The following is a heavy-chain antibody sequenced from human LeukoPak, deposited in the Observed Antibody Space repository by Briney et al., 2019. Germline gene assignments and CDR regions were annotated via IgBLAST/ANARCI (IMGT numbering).Heavy chain of an antibody. D-gene: IGHD3-3*01. V-gene: IGHV4-4*02. CDR2: ISHSGNT. J-gene: IGHJ2*01. CDR1: GASISDTKW. CDR3: ARGPDDFWSGLYWYFDL. Sequence: NPSGTLSLTCAVSGASISDTKWWSWVRQPPGKGLEWIGEISHSGNTNYNPSLKSRVTISVDTSKNQFSLKLSSVTAADTAVYYCARGPDDFWSGLYWYFDLWGRGTLVTVSS.